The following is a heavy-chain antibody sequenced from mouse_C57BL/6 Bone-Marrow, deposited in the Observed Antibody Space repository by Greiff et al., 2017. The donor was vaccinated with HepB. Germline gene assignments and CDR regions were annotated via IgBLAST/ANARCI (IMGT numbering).Heavy chain of an antibody. D-gene: IGHD1-1*01. V-gene: IGHV1-81*01. CDR3: ARARVASYYYAMDY. Sequence: VMLVESGAELARPGASVKLSCKASGYTFTSYGISWVKQRTGQGLEWIGEIYPRSGNTYYNDKFKGKATLTADKSSSTAYMELRSLTSEDSAVYFCARARVASYYYAMDYWGQGTSVTVAS. CDR1: GYTFTSYG. CDR2: IYPRSGNT. J-gene: IGHJ4*01.